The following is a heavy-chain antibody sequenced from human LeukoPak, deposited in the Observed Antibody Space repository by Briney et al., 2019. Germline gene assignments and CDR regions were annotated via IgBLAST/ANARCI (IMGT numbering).Heavy chain of an antibody. CDR2: ISSSGSTI. V-gene: IGHV3-11*01. D-gene: IGHD4-17*01. CDR1: GFTFSDYY. J-gene: IGHJ6*02. CDR3: ARDYYGDYAYYGMGV. Sequence: PGGSLRLSCAASGFTFSDYYMSWIRQAPGKGPEWVSYISSSGSTIYYADSVKGRFTISRDSAKNSLYLQMNSLRAEDTAVYYCARDYYGDYAYYGMGVWGQGTTVTVSS.